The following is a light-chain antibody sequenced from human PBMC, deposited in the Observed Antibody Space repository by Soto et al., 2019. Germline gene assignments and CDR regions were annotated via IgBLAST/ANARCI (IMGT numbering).Light chain of an antibody. CDR1: QTFVHSDGKTY. CDR2: TVS. CDR3: MQRLEFPGT. J-gene: IGKJ4*01. V-gene: IGKV2-40*01. Sequence: DIVRTQTPLSLSVTPGQPASISGNSSQTFVHSDGKTYLDWYVQKPGQSPQLLIYTVSDRAPGVPDRFSGIGSGTDFTLKISRVEADDVGVYYCMQRLEFPGTFGGGTRWIS.